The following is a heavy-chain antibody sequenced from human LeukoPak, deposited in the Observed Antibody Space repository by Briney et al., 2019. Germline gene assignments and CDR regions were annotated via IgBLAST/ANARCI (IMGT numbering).Heavy chain of an antibody. CDR3: AKLSPSYYYDSSGPYGMDV. D-gene: IGHD3-22*01. Sequence: GGSLRLSCAASGFPFSSYGMHWVRQAPGKGLEWVAVISYDGSNKYYADSVKGRFTISRDNSKNTLYLQMNSLRAEDTAVYYCAKLSPSYYYDSSGPYGMDVWGQGTTVTVSS. CDR1: GFPFSSYG. CDR2: ISYDGSNK. J-gene: IGHJ6*02. V-gene: IGHV3-30*18.